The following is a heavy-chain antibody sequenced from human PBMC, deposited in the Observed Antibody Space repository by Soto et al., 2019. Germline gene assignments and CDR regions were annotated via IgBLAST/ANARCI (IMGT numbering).Heavy chain of an antibody. D-gene: IGHD3-22*01. CDR2: TFYRSKWYN. V-gene: IGHV6-1*01. J-gene: IGHJ4*02. CDR1: GHSVSSNSAP. CDR3: TREASSGYTDY. Sequence: SQTLSLSCAIPGHSVSSNSAPCNLIIQSPSRGLEWLGRTFYRSKWYNHYALSVETRITISPDTSKNQFSLQLKSVTPEDTAIYYCTREASSGYTDYWGQGTLVTVS.